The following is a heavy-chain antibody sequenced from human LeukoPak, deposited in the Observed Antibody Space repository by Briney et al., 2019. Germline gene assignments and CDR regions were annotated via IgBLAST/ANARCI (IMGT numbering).Heavy chain of an antibody. Sequence: ETPCLTCSLSGYSISRDYEWGWIGAPPEKGLEWTGSIHHSGSTYYNPSLKSRVTISVDTSKNQFSLRVTSVTAADTAVYYCARRGNPFDYWGQGTLVTVPS. V-gene: IGHV4-38-2*02. J-gene: IGHJ4*02. CDR3: ARRGNPFDY. CDR2: IHHSGST. CDR1: GYSISRDYE.